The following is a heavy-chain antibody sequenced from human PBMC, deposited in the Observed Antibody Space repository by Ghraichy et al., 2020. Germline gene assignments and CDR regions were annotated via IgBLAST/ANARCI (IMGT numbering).Heavy chain of an antibody. V-gene: IGHV1-18*01. CDR1: GYTFTSYG. CDR3: ARVPTNNWNYEREFDY. D-gene: IGHD1-7*01. CDR2: ISAYNGNT. Sequence: ASVKVSCKASGYTFTSYGISWVRQAPGQGLEWMGWISAYNGNTNYAQKLQGRVTMTTDTSTSTAYMELRSLRSDDTAVYYCARVPTNNWNYEREFDYWGQGTLVTVSS. J-gene: IGHJ4*02.